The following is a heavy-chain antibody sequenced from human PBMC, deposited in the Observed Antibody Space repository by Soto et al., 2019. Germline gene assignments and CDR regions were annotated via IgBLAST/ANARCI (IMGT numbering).Heavy chain of an antibody. J-gene: IGHJ3*02. V-gene: IGHV5-51*01. CDR2: IYPGDSDI. Sequence: GESLKISCKGSGYSFTSHWIGWVRQMPGKGLEWMGIIYPGDSDIRYSPSFQGQVTISADKSISTAYLQWSSLKASDTAMYYCARHCDYGDYDCAFDIWGQGTMVTVSS. CDR1: GYSFTSHW. CDR3: ARHCDYGDYDCAFDI. D-gene: IGHD4-17*01.